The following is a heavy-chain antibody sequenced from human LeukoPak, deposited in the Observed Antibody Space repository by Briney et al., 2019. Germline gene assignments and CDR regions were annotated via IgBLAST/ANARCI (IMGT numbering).Heavy chain of an antibody. V-gene: IGHV3-23*01. J-gene: IGHJ4*02. CDR2: ISGSGGST. D-gene: IGHD6-13*01. CDR3: AKGVSGYSSSWYGDYFDY. CDR1: GFTFSSYA. Sequence: GGSLRLSCAASGFTFSSYAMSWVRQAPGKGLEWVSAISGSGGSTYYADSVKGRFTISRDNSKNTLYLQMNSLRAEDTAVYYCAKGVSGYSSSWYGDYFDYWGQGTLVTVSS.